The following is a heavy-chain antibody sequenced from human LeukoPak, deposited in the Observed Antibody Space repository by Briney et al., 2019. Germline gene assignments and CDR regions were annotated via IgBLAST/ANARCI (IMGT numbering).Heavy chain of an antibody. D-gene: IGHD6-19*01. J-gene: IGHJ4*02. CDR2: ISGSGGST. CDR3: AKEHSSGWYVPFDY. V-gene: IGHV3-23*01. CDR1: GFTVSSNY. Sequence: PGGSLRLSCAASGFTVSSNYMSWVRQAPGKGLEWVSAISGSGGSTYYADSVKGRFTISRDNSKNTLYLQMNSLRAEDTAVYYCAKEHSSGWYVPFDYWGQGTLVTVSS.